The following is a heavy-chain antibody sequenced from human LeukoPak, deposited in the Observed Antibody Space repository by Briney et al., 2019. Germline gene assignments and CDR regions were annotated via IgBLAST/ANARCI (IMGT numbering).Heavy chain of an antibody. J-gene: IGHJ4*02. CDR3: ARDLHCGGDCYDY. V-gene: IGHV3-23*01. D-gene: IGHD2-21*02. Sequence: GGSLRLSFAASGFTFCSSALSLFREAPGIRLECFSTISAVGGATYLADSVKGRFTISRDNSKNTLHLQMNSLRAEDTAVYYCARDLHCGGDCYDYWGQGTLVTVSS. CDR1: GFTFCSSA. CDR2: ISAVGGAT.